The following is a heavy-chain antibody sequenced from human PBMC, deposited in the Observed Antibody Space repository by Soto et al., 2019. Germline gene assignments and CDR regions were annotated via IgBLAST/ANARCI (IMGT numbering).Heavy chain of an antibody. CDR3: ARDGSGDFDY. V-gene: IGHV3-7*01. Sequence: GGSLRLSCAASGFNFSSYGMHWVRPAPGKGLEWVANIKQDGSEKYYVDSVKGRFTISRDNAKNSLYLQMNSLRAEDTAVYYCARDGSGDFDYWGQGTLVTVSS. CDR2: IKQDGSEK. J-gene: IGHJ4*02. CDR1: GFNFSSYG.